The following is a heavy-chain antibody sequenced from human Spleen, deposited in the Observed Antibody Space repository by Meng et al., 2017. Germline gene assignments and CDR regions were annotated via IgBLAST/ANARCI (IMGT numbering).Heavy chain of an antibody. D-gene: IGHD3-22*01. V-gene: IGHV3-30*14. CDR2: ISYDGSND. J-gene: IGHJ4*02. CDR1: GFTFTRYA. Sequence: GESLKISCAASGFTFTRYAMHWVRQAPGKGLEWVALISYDGSNDYYADSVKGRFTISRDNSKNTVFLQINSLRAEDTAVYYCARSPIDKYDLSALPLDYWGQGTLVTVSS. CDR3: ARSPIDKYDLSALPLDY.